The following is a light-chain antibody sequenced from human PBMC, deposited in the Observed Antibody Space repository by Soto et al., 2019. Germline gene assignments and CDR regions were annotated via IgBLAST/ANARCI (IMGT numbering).Light chain of an antibody. Sequence: EIVLTQSPATLSLSPGERATLSCRASQSVSRHLAWYQQKPGQAPRLLIYDASNRATGIPARFSGSGSGTDFTLTISSLEHEDSAVYYCQQRSNWLTFGGGTKVEIK. J-gene: IGKJ4*01. CDR1: QSVSRH. CDR3: QQRSNWLT. CDR2: DAS. V-gene: IGKV3-11*01.